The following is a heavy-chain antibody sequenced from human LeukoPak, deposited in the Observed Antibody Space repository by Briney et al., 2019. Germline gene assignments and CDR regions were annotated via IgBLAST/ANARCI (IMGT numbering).Heavy chain of an antibody. CDR1: GYTFTTYY. J-gene: IGHJ4*02. CDR2: INPKNGGT. Sequence: ASVKVSCKASGYTFTTYYMHWVRQAPGQGLEWMGWINPKNGGTNYARKFQDRVTMTRDTSISTVYMELSRLTSDDTAVYYCARVGWSGSWSLNLDYWGQGTLVTVSS. CDR3: ARVGWSGSWSLNLDY. D-gene: IGHD3-10*01. V-gene: IGHV1-2*02.